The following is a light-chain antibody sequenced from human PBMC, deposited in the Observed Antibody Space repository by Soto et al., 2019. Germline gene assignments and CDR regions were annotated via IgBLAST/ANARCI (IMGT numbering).Light chain of an antibody. CDR3: SSYTTGTTLV. CDR1: TSDVGAYNY. CDR2: DVS. V-gene: IGLV2-14*01. J-gene: IGLJ3*02. Sequence: QSALTQPASVSGSPGQSITISCTGTTSDVGAYNYVYWYQQHPGKAPKLMIYDVSNRPSGVSNRFSGSKSGSTASLTISGLQAEDDADYYCSSYTTGTTLVFGGGTKVTVL.